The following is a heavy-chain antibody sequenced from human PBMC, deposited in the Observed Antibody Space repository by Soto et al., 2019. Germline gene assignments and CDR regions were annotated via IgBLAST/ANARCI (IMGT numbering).Heavy chain of an antibody. D-gene: IGHD1-1*01. J-gene: IGHJ4*02. CDR2: IYYSGST. V-gene: IGHV4-59*01. CDR1: GGSISNYY. CDR3: ARLATRYYFDY. Sequence: SETLSLTCTVSGGSISNYYWSWIRQPPGKGLEWIGYIYYSGSTNYNPSLKSRVTISVDTSENQFSLKMSSVTAADTAVYYCARLATRYYFDYWGQGTLVTVSS.